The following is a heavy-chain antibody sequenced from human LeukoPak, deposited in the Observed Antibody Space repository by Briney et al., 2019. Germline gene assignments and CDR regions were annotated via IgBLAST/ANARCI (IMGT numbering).Heavy chain of an antibody. D-gene: IGHD3-3*01. CDR1: GFTFSSYG. V-gene: IGHV3-30*18. Sequence: GGSLRLSCAASGFTFSSYGMHWVRQAPGKGLEWVAVISYDGSNKYYADSVKGRFTISRDNSKNTLYLQMNSLRAEDTAVYYCAEDKGHYDFWSGYPYYFDYWGQGTLVTVSS. J-gene: IGHJ4*02. CDR3: AEDKGHYDFWSGYPYYFDY. CDR2: ISYDGSNK.